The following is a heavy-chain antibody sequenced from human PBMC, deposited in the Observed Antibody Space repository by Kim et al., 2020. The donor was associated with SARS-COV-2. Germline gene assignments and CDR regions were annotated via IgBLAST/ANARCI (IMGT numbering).Heavy chain of an antibody. CDR1: GYMFTSYG. Sequence: ASVKASCKACGYMFTSYGFSWVRQAPGQGLEWLGWISARDGGTKYGQKVQGRVIMTTDTSTNTAYMELWSLRSDDTAMYYCARGAYGDVSFDYWGQGTLVTVSS. V-gene: IGHV1-18*04. D-gene: IGHD4-17*01. CDR3: ARGAYGDVSFDY. CDR2: ISARDGGT. J-gene: IGHJ4*02.